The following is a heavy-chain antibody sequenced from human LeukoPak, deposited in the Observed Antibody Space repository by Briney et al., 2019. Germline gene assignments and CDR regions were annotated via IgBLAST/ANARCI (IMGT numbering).Heavy chain of an antibody. CDR1: GFIFGDYG. D-gene: IGHD3-22*01. Sequence: GGSLRLSCTASGFIFGDYGMSWFRQAPGKGLEWVSAISGSGGSTYYADSVKGRFTISRDNSKNTLYLQMNSLRAEDTAVYYCAKDSYYYDSSGYYPTPIDYWGQGTLVTVSS. J-gene: IGHJ4*02. V-gene: IGHV3-23*01. CDR2: ISGSGGST. CDR3: AKDSYYYDSSGYYPTPIDY.